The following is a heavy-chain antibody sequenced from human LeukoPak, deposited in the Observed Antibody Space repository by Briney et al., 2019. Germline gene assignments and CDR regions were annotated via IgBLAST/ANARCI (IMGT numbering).Heavy chain of an antibody. D-gene: IGHD1-26*01. CDR3: TTSPGRGP. V-gene: IGHV3-15*01. Sequence: PSETLSLTCTVSGDSISSGSHWGWLRQSPGKGLEWVGRIRSKTEGETIDYAAPVKGRFTISRDDSKNMVYLQMNSLKTEDTAVYYCTTSPGRGPWGQGILVTVSS. CDR1: GDSISSGSH. J-gene: IGHJ5*02. CDR2: IRSKTEGETI.